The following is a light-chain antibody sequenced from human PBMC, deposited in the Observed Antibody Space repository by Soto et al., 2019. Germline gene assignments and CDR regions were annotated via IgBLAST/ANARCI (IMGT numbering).Light chain of an antibody. V-gene: IGKV1-8*01. CDR1: QGISSY. CDR3: QQYYSYPPDT. Sequence: AIRMTQSPSSLSASTGDRVTITCRASQGISSYLAWYQQKPGKAPKLLIYAASTLQSGVPSRVSGSGSGTDFTLTISCLQYEDFATYYCQQYYSYPPDTFCQGTKLEIK. J-gene: IGKJ2*01. CDR2: AAS.